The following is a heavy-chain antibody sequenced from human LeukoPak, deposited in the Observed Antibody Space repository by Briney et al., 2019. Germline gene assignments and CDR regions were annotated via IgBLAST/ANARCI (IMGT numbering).Heavy chain of an antibody. J-gene: IGHJ4*02. CDR1: GGSFSGYY. V-gene: IGHV4-34*01. CDR3: ARGRGYSSGRAYFDY. D-gene: IGHD6-19*01. Sequence: PSETLSLTCAVYGGSFSGYYWSWIRQPPGKGLEWIGEINHSGSTNYNPSLKSRVTISVDTSKNQFSLKLSSVTAADTAVYYCARGRGYSSGRAYFDYWGQGTLVTVSS. CDR2: INHSGST.